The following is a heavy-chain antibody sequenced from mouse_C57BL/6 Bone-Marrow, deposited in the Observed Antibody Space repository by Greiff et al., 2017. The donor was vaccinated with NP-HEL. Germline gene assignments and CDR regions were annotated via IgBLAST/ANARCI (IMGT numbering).Heavy chain of an antibody. D-gene: IGHD1-3*01. J-gene: IGHJ3*01. CDR3: ARDKVPVIAWFEY. V-gene: IGHV5-4*01. CDR2: ISDGGSYT. Sequence: EVKLVESGGGLVKPGGSLKLSCAASGFTFSSYAMSWVRQTPEKRLEWVATISDGGSYTYYPDNVKGRFTISRDNSKNNRYLQMSHRKSEDTAMYYGARDKVPVIAWFEYWGQGTLVTVSA. CDR1: GFTFSSYA.